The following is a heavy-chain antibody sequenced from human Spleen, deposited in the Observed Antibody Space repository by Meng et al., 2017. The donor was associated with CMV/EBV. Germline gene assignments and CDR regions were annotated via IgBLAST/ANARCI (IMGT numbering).Heavy chain of an antibody. V-gene: IGHV3-23*01. CDR3: ARDVGPMITFGCFF. CDR1: GFTFSSFA. D-gene: IGHD3-16*01. J-gene: IGHJ4*02. Sequence: SCEVSGFTFSSFAMSWVRQAPGKGLEWVSSISGSAGSAYYVDSVKGRFTISRDYLKNTLYLQMNSLSAEDTAVYYCARDVGPMITFGCFFWGQGSLVTVSS. CDR2: ISGSAGSA.